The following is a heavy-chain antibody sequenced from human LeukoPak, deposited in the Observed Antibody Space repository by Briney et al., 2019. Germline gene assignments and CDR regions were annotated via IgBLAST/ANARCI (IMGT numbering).Heavy chain of an antibody. CDR1: GFTFSSYD. V-gene: IGHV3-30*02. D-gene: IGHD4-17*01. CDR3: AKSGGVTTTLGY. J-gene: IGHJ4*02. CDR2: IRYDGSYK. Sequence: GGSLRLSCAASGFTFSSYDVHWVRQAPGKGLEWVAFIRYDGSYKYYADSVKGRFTISRDNSKNTLYLQMNSLRAEDTAVYYCAKSGGVTTTLGYWGQGTLVTVSS.